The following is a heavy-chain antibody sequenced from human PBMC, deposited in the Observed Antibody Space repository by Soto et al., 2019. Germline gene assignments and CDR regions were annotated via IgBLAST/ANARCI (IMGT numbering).Heavy chain of an antibody. Sequence: QVQLMQSGAEVKKPGSSVKVSCKASGGTFSTSAISWVRQAPGEGLEWVGGIMPVFATPDYAQKFQGRSTNSADETTTTASLELTSLPHDDTAVYYCAGDDARQQLGGNYCYILDVWGQGTAITVSS. CDR1: GGTFSTSA. D-gene: IGHD3-3*02. CDR2: IMPVFATP. CDR3: AGDDARQQLGGNYCYILDV. V-gene: IGHV1-69*12. J-gene: IGHJ6*02.